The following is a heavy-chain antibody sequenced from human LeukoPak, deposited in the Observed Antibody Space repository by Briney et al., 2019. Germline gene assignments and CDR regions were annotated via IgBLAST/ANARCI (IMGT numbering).Heavy chain of an antibody. CDR3: ARDSFGYVWGSYRPPFDY. J-gene: IGHJ4*02. CDR1: GFTFSSYS. CDR2: ISSSSSTI. Sequence: GGSLRLSCAASGFTFSSYSMNWVRQAPGKGLEWVSYISSSSSTIYNADSVKGRFTISRDNAKNSLYLQMNSLRAEDTAVYYCARDSFGYVWGSYRPPFDYWGQGTLVTVSS. D-gene: IGHD3-16*02. V-gene: IGHV3-48*04.